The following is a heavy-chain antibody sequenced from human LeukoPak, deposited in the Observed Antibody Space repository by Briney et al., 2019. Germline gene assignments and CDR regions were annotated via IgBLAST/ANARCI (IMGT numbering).Heavy chain of an antibody. Sequence: PGGSLRLSCAASGFTFCSYEMNWVRQAPGKGLEWVSYILNSGTTTYYADSVKGRFTISRDNAKNSLYLQMNSLRAEDTGVYYCARDPPDYWGQGILVTVSS. CDR2: ILNSGTTT. CDR1: GFTFCSYE. CDR3: ARDPPDY. J-gene: IGHJ4*02. V-gene: IGHV3-48*03.